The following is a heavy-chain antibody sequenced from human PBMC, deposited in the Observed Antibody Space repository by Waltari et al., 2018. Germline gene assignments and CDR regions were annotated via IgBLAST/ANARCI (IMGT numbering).Heavy chain of an antibody. V-gene: IGHV5-51*03. CDR1: GYSLTSDW. J-gene: IGHJ4*02. D-gene: IGHD3-3*01. Sequence: EVQLVQSGAEVKKPGESLKISCKGSGYSLTSDWIGWVRQMPGTGLEWMGIIYPGDSDTRYSPSFQGQVTISADKSISTAYLQWSSLKASDTAMYYCAKGGLDFWSGYGPGFDYWGQGTLVTVSS. CDR2: IYPGDSDT. CDR3: AKGGLDFWSGYGPGFDY.